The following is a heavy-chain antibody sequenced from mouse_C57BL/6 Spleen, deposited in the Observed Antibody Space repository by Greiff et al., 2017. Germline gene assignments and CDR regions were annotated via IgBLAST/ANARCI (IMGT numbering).Heavy chain of an antibody. CDR2: IYPGSGNT. CDR3: ARYERTGDYYAMDY. V-gene: IGHV1-76*01. J-gene: IGHJ4*01. CDR1: GYTFTDYY. Sequence: QVHVKQSGAELVRPGASVKLSCKASGYTFTDYYINWVKQRPGQGLEWIARIYPGSGNTYYNEKFKGKATLTAEKSSSTAYMQLSSLTSEDSAVYFCARYERTGDYYAMDYWGQGTSVTVSS. D-gene: IGHD1-1*01.